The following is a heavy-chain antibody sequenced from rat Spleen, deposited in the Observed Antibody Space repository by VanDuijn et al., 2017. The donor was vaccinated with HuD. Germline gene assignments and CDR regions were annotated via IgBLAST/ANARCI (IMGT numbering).Heavy chain of an antibody. CDR1: GFTFSNYG. J-gene: IGHJ3*01. CDR3: ARRYYDGTYYYSDWFAY. D-gene: IGHD1-12*02. Sequence: EVHLVESDGGLVQPGRSLKLSCVASGFTFSNYGMAWVRQAPTKGLEWVATISYDGTSTHYRDSVKGRFTISRDNAKSTLYLQMDSLRSEDTATYYCARRYYDGTYYYSDWFAYWGQGTLVTVSS. CDR2: ISYDGTST. V-gene: IGHV5-29*01.